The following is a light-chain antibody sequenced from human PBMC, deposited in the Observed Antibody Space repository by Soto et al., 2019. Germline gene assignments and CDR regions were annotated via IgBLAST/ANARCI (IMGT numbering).Light chain of an antibody. CDR1: TGAVTSRYY. CDR2: STS. Sequence: QAVVTQEPSLTVSPGGTVTLTCASSTGAVTSRYYPNWFQQKPGQAPRALIYSTSSTHSWTPARFSGSLLGGKAALTLSGVQPEDEAEYYCLLYYAGAYVCGNGTKVTVL. CDR3: LLYYAGAYV. J-gene: IGLJ1*01. V-gene: IGLV7-43*01.